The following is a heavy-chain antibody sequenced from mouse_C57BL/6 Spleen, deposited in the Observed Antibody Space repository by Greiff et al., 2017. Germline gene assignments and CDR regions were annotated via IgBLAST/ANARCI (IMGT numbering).Heavy chain of an antibody. CDR3: TGTTVVGGVFDY. D-gene: IGHD1-1*01. Sequence: EVQLQQSGAELVRPGASVTLSCTASGFNIKDDYMHWVKQRPEQGLEWIGWIDPENGDTEYASKFQGKATITADTSSNTAYLQLSSLTSEDTAVYYCTGTTVVGGVFDYWGQGTTLTVSS. V-gene: IGHV14-4*01. J-gene: IGHJ2*01. CDR2: IDPENGDT. CDR1: GFNIKDDY.